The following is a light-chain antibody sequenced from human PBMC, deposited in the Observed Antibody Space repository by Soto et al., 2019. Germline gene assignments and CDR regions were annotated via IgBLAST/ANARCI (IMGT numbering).Light chain of an antibody. J-gene: IGKJ3*01. Sequence: DIQMTQSPSSLSASVGDRDTITCRASQRISSYLNWYQQKPGKAPKLLIYAASSLQSGVPSRFSGSGSGTYFTLTISSLQPEDFTTYYCQQSYSTLFTFGPGTKVDIK. CDR2: AAS. V-gene: IGKV1-39*01. CDR1: QRISSY. CDR3: QQSYSTLFT.